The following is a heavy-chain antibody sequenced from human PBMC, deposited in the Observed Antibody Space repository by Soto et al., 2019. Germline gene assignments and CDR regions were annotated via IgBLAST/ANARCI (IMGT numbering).Heavy chain of an antibody. V-gene: IGHV1-8*01. CDR2: MNPNSGNT. J-gene: IGHJ4*02. D-gene: IGHD5-12*01. Sequence: ASVKVSCKASGYTFTSYDINWVRQATGQGLEWMGWMNPNSGNTGYAQKFQGRVTMTRNTSISTAYMELSSLRSEDTAVYYCARVFGGYDANDYWGQGTLVTVSS. CDR3: ARVFGGYDANDY. CDR1: GYTFTSYD.